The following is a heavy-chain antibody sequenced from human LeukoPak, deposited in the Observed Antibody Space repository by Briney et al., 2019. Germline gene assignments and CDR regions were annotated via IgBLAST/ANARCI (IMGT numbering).Heavy chain of an antibody. CDR3: ARTGGYYDFWSGYPTYYYYYYYMDV. D-gene: IGHD3-3*01. Sequence: SETLSLTCTVSGGSISSGSYYWSWIRQPAGKGLEWIGRIYTSGSTNYNPSLKSRVTMSVDTSKNQFSLKLSSVTAADTAVYYCARTGGYYDFWSGYPTYYYYYYYMDVWGKGTTVTVSS. CDR2: IYTSGST. CDR1: GGSISSGSYY. V-gene: IGHV4-61*02. J-gene: IGHJ6*03.